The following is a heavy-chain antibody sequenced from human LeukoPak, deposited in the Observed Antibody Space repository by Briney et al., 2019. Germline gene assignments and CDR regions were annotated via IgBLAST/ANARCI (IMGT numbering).Heavy chain of an antibody. V-gene: IGHV1-8*01. CDR2: MNPNSGNT. Sequence: ASVKVSCKASGYTFTSYDVKWVRQATGQGLQWMGWMNPNSGNTGYAQKFQGRVTMTRNTSISTVYMGLSSLRSEDTAVYYCARRAVGNSYYHSMDVWGKGTTVTVSS. CDR3: ARRAVGNSYYHSMDV. J-gene: IGHJ6*03. CDR1: GYTFTSYD. D-gene: IGHD6-19*01.